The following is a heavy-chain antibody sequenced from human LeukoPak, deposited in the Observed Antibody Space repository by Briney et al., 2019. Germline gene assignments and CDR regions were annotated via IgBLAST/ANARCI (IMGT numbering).Heavy chain of an antibody. CDR3: ARFWGGGFYRPTAVSY. CDR2: ISYDGSNK. D-gene: IGHD3-16*01. Sequence: GGSLRLSCAASGFTFSSYAMHWVRQAPGKGLEWVAVISYDGSNKYYADSVKGRFTISRDNSKNTLYLQMNSLRAEDTAVYYCARFWGGGFYRPTAVSYWGQGTLVTVSS. J-gene: IGHJ4*02. CDR1: GFTFSSYA. V-gene: IGHV3-30*04.